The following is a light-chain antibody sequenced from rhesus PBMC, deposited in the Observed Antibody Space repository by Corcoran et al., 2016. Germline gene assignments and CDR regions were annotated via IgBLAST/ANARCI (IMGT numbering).Light chain of an antibody. Sequence: EIVMTQPPATLSLSPGERATLSCRASQSASSNLAWYQQKPGQAPRLLIYDASNGATGIPDRFSGSGSRTDFTLTIRSLEPGDVGVYYCPQGSNWPYSFGQGTKVEIK. CDR1: QSASSN. V-gene: IGKV3-35*01. CDR3: PQGSNWPYS. J-gene: IGKJ2*01. CDR2: DAS.